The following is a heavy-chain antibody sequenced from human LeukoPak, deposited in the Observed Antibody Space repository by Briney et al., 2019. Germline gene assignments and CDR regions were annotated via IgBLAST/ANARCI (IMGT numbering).Heavy chain of an antibody. Sequence: DSVKVSCKASGYTFTDYYMHWVRQAPGQGFEWMGWINPNDGDTNYAQKFQGRVTMTRDTSISTAHMEVSRLRSDDTAVYYCARANFLYCSSSTCLFDYWGQGTLVTVSS. D-gene: IGHD2-2*01. J-gene: IGHJ4*02. CDR2: INPNDGDT. V-gene: IGHV1-2*02. CDR3: ARANFLYCSSSTCLFDY. CDR1: GYTFTDYY.